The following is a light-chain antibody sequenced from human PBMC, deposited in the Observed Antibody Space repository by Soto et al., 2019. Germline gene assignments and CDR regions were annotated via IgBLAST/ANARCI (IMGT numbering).Light chain of an antibody. V-gene: IGKV1-12*01. Sequence: DIQMTQSPSSVSASAGDRVTITCRASQGISTWLAWYQQKPGKAPKLLMYGAASLQSGVPSRFSGSGSGTDFTLTISNMQPEDFATYDCQHANSFPWTFGQGTKVESK. CDR2: GAA. J-gene: IGKJ1*01. CDR1: QGISTW. CDR3: QHANSFPWT.